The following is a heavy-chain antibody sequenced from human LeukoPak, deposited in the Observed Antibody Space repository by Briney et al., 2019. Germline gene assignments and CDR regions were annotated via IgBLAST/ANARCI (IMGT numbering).Heavy chain of an antibody. V-gene: IGHV3-23*01. Sequence: PGGSLRLSCAASGFTFSSYAMSWVRQAPGKGLEWVSAISGSGGRTYYADSVRGRFTISRDNAKNSLYLQMNSLRAEDTAVYYCAREGISSGSSSPFDYWGQGTLVTVSS. CDR3: AREGISSGSSSPFDY. CDR1: GFTFSSYA. CDR2: ISGSGGRT. D-gene: IGHD6-6*01. J-gene: IGHJ4*02.